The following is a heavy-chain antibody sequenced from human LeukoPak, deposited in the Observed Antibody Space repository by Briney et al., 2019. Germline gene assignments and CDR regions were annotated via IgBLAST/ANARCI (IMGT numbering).Heavy chain of an antibody. CDR2: INPNNGGT. CDR1: GYTFTGYY. D-gene: IGHD6-13*01. V-gene: IGHV1-2*02. J-gene: IGHJ5*02. CDR3: ARDRQQLVLNWFDP. Sequence: GASVKVSCKASGYTFTGYYMHWVRQAPGQGLEWLGWINPNNGGTIYAQKFQGRVAMTRDTSISTAYMELSRLRSDDTAVYYCARDRQQLVLNWFDPWGQGTLVTVSS.